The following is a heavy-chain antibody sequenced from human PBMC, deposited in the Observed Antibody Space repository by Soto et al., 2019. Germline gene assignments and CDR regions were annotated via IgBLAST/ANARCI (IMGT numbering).Heavy chain of an antibody. J-gene: IGHJ5*02. CDR1: GYTFTSYA. CDR2: INAGNGNT. V-gene: IGHV1-3*01. CDR3: ARDGQWLVQNWFDP. D-gene: IGHD6-19*01. Sequence: ASVKVSCKASGYTFTSYAMHWVRQAPGQGLEWMGWINAGNGNTKYSQKFQGRVTITRDTSASTAYMELSSLRSEDTAVYYCARDGQWLVQNWFDPWGQGTLVSVSS.